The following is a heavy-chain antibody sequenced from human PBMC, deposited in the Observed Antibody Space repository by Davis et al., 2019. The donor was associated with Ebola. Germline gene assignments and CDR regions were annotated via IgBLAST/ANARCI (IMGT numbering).Heavy chain of an antibody. D-gene: IGHD4-23*01. CDR3: AKDPQADYGGNSYYFDY. J-gene: IGHJ4*02. Sequence: GGSLRLSCAASGFTFSSYGMHWVRQAPGKGLEWVAVISYDGSNKYYADSVKGRFTISRDNSKNTLYLQMNSLRAEDTAVYYCAKDPQADYGGNSYYFDYWGQGTLVTVSS. CDR2: ISYDGSNK. V-gene: IGHV3-30*18. CDR1: GFTFSSYG.